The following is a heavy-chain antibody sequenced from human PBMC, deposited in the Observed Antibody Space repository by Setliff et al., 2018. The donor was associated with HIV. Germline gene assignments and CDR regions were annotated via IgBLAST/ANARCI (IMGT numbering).Heavy chain of an antibody. Sequence: RASVKVSCKASGYTFTTYGVNWVRQAPGQGLEWMGWINSYNGNTKFAQKFQGRVTMTTDTSTTTAFMELRSLKADDTGIYYCSRSGVPPYYYYGMDVWGQGTTVTVSS. V-gene: IGHV1-18*04. CDR3: SRSGVPPYYYYGMDV. CDR1: GYTFTTYG. D-gene: IGHD3-10*01. CDR2: INSYNGNT. J-gene: IGHJ6*02.